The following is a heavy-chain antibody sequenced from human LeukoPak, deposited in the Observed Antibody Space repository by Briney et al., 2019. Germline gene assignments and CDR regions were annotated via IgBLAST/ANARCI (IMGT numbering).Heavy chain of an antibody. D-gene: IGHD3-3*01. CDR2: IYYSRST. CDR3: ARHYYDFWSGYQYYFDY. Sequence: SETLSLTCTVSGGSISSSSYYWGWIRQPPGKGLEWIGSIYYSRSTYYNPSLKSRVTISVDTSKNQFSLKLSSVTAADTAVYYCARHYYDFWSGYQYYFDYWGQGTLVTVSS. CDR1: GGSISSSSYY. V-gene: IGHV4-39*01. J-gene: IGHJ4*02.